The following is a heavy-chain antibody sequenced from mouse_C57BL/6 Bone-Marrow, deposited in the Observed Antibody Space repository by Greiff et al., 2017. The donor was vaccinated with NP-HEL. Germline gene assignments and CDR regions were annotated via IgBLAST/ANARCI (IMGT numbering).Heavy chain of an antibody. Sequence: QVQLKESGAELARPGASVKLSCKASGYTFTSYGISWVKQRTGQGLEWIGEIYPRSGNTYYNEKFKGKATLTADKSSSTAYMELRSLTSEDSAVYFCASITTVVEFDYWGQGTTLTVSS. CDR1: GYTFTSYG. V-gene: IGHV1-81*01. CDR3: ASITTVVEFDY. CDR2: IYPRSGNT. D-gene: IGHD1-1*01. J-gene: IGHJ2*01.